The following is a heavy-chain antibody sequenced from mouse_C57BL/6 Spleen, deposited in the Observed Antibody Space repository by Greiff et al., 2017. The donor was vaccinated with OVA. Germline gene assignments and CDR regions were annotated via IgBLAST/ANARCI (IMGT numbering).Heavy chain of an antibody. D-gene: IGHD2-4*01. CDR2: SRNKANDYTT. CDR3: ARGHYDYDYYAMDY. V-gene: IGHV7-1*01. J-gene: IGHJ4*01. Sequence: EVKLVESGGGLVQSGRSLRLSCATSGFTFSDFYMEWVRQAPGKGLEWIAASRNKANDYTTEYSASVKGRFIVSRDTSQSILYLQMNALRAEDTAIYYCARGHYDYDYYAMDYWGQGTSVTVSS. CDR1: GFTFSDFY.